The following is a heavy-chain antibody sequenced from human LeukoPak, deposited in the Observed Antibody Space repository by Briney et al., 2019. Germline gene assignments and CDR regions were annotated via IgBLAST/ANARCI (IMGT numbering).Heavy chain of an antibody. CDR1: GFTFDDYA. V-gene: IGHV3-9*01. Sequence: GGSLRLSCAASGFTFDDYAMHWVRQAPGKGLEWVSGISWNSGSIGYADSVKGRFTISRDNSKNTLYLQMNSLRAEDTAVYYCAKDGYCSSTSCYEMEGYYFDYWGQGTLVTVSS. CDR3: AKDGYCSSTSCYEMEGYYFDY. J-gene: IGHJ4*02. D-gene: IGHD2-2*01. CDR2: ISWNSGSI.